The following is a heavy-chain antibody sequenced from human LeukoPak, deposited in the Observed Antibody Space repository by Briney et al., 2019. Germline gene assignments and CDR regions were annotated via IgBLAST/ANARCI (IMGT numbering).Heavy chain of an antibody. J-gene: IGHJ4*02. V-gene: IGHV3-7*04. CDR3: AREDRGLRSPRFGESPRFDS. CDR1: GFTLGSYW. CDR2: IKKDGSEK. Sequence: PGGSLRLSCAASGFTLGSYWMSWVRLAPGKGLEGVANIKKDGSEKYYVDSVKGRFTISRDDAKNSLYLQMNSLRAEDTAVYYCAREDRGLRSPRFGESPRFDSWGQGTLVTVSS. D-gene: IGHD3-10*01.